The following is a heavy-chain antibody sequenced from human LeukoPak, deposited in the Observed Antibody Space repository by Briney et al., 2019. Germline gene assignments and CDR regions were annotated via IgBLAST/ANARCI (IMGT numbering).Heavy chain of an antibody. D-gene: IGHD3-10*01. CDR2: IYHSGST. CDR3: AGDYGSGSYRFDY. J-gene: IGHJ4*02. V-gene: IGHV4-30-2*01. Sequence: SETLSLTCAVSGASISSGDYSWSWIRQPPGKGLEWIGYIYHSGSTTYNPSLKSRVTISLDRSKNEFSVKLSSVTAADTAVYYCAGDYGSGSYRFDYWGQGTLVIVSS. CDR1: GASISSGDYS.